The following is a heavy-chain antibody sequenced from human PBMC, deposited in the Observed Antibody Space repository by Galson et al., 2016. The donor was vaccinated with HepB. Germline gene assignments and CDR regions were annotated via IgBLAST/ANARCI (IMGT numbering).Heavy chain of an antibody. Sequence: ETLSLTCSVSVGSISSPGYYWAWIRQPPGKGLEWIGTISYSGSTYCNPSLKSRVSMSVDTSKKQFSLKLTSVIAADTAVYYCARHDEFGYDYGSGCPLSWFDPWGQGTLVTVSS. D-gene: IGHD3-10*01. V-gene: IGHV4-39*01. CDR2: ISYSGST. CDR1: VGSISSPGYY. CDR3: ARHDEFGYDYGSGCPLSWFDP. J-gene: IGHJ5*02.